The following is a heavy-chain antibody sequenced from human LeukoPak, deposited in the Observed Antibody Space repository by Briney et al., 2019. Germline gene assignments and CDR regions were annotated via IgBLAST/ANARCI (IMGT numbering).Heavy chain of an antibody. V-gene: IGHV3-30*04. J-gene: IGHJ4*02. Sequence: GRSLRLSCAASGFTFSGHAMHWARQTPGKGLEGVAVISYDGRNEYYADSVKGRFTISRDNSKNTLSLQMNSLRAEDTALYYCARQDCSPSCYLAYWGQGTLVTVSS. CDR3: ARQDCSPSCYLAY. CDR1: GFTFSGHA. CDR2: ISYDGRNE. D-gene: IGHD2-2*01.